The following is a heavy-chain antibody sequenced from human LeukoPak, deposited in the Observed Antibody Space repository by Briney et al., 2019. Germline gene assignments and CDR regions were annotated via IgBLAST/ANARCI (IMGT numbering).Heavy chain of an antibody. D-gene: IGHD3-9*01. V-gene: IGHV1-18*01. CDR2: ISANNGNT. CDR3: ARTYYDIPNWFDS. Sequence: ASVKVSCKASGHIFITYGISWVRQAPGQGLEWMGWISANNGNTNYAQKFQDRVTMTTDTSTSTAHMELRSLRSDDTAVYYCARTYYDIPNWFDSWGQGTLVTVSS. CDR1: GHIFITYG. J-gene: IGHJ5*01.